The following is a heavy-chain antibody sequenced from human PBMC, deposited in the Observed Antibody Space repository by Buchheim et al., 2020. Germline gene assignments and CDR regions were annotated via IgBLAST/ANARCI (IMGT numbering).Heavy chain of an antibody. V-gene: IGHV4-34*01. J-gene: IGHJ4*02. Sequence: QVQLQQWGAGLLKSSETLSLTCGVYGGSFNGYYWSWLRQAPGKGLEWIAGINHSGSSNYNPSPRSRVTVSAATTTNQVSLKVNSVTAADTAVYYWAREGVGRDSWFEFRRSFDYWGQG. D-gene: IGHD3-10*01. CDR2: INHSGSS. CDR1: GGSFNGYY. CDR3: AREGVGRDSWFEFRRSFDY.